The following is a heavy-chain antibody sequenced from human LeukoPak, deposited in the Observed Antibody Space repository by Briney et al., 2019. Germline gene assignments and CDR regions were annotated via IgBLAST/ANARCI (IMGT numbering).Heavy chain of an antibody. Sequence: GSLRLSCEVSGFTFSSYWVNWVRQAPGKGLEWVANIKQDGSDKYYVDSVKGRFTISRDNAKNSLYLQMNSLRAEDTAVYYCAIIPRAAAGPSARSPFHYWGQGTLVTVSS. D-gene: IGHD6-13*01. J-gene: IGHJ4*02. CDR1: GFTFSSYW. V-gene: IGHV3-7*03. CDR2: IKQDGSDK. CDR3: AIIPRAAAGPSARSPFHY.